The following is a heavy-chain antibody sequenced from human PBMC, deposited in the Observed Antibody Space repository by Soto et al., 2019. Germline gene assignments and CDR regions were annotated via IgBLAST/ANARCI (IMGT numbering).Heavy chain of an antibody. J-gene: IGHJ4*02. D-gene: IGHD4-17*01. V-gene: IGHV3-66*01. CDR1: LFIVSDNY. Sequence: EVRLVQSGGGLVQPGGSLRLSCAASLFIVSDNYMSWVRQAPGKGLEWVSLIYSGGGTDYAESVKGRFTISRDNSENTLYLQMNSLKADDTGIYYCATRMTTAPYWGQGTVVTVSS. CDR2: IYSGGGT. CDR3: ATRMTTAPY.